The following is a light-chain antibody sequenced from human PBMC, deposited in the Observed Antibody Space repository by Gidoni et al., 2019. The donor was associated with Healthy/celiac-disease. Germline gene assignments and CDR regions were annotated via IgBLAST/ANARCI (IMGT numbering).Light chain of an antibody. J-gene: IGKJ1*01. CDR3: QQRSNWPPWT. CDR2: DAS. Sequence: VLTQSPATLSLSPGERATLSCRASQSVSSYLAWYQQKPGQAPRLLIYDASNRATGSPARFSGSGSGTDFTLTISSLEPEDFAVYYCQQRSNWPPWTFGQGTKVEIK. CDR1: QSVSSY. V-gene: IGKV3-11*01.